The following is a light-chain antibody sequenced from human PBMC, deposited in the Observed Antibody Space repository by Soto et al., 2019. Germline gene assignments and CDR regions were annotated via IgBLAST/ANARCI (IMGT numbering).Light chain of an antibody. CDR1: NIGSKS. Sequence: SYELTQPPSVSVAPGKTARITCGGNNIGSKSVHWYQQKPGQAPVLVIYYDSDRPSGIPERFSGSNSGNTATLTISRVEAGDEADYHCQVWDSSSDHSYVFGTGTKLTVL. J-gene: IGLJ1*01. V-gene: IGLV3-21*04. CDR3: QVWDSSSDHSYV. CDR2: YDS.